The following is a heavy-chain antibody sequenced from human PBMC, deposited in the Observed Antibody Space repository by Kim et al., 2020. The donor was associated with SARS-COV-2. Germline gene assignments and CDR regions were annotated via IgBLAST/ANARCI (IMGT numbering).Heavy chain of an antibody. Sequence: QKFQGRVTITADKSTSTAYMELSSLRSEDTAVYYCAKVWEMVRGVMPSDVWGKGTTVTVSS. D-gene: IGHD3-10*01. J-gene: IGHJ6*04. V-gene: IGHV1-69*04. CDR3: AKVWEMVRGVMPSDV.